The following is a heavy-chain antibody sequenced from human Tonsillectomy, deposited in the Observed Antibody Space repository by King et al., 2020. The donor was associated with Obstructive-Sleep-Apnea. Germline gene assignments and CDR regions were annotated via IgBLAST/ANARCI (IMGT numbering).Heavy chain of an antibody. CDR1: GGSVSSGGYY. D-gene: IGHD5/OR15-5a*01. Sequence: QLQESGPGLVKPSETLSVTCTVSGGSVSSGGYYWSWIRQPPGQGLEWIGYISYSGNTNYNPSLKSRVTISVDTSKNQFSLKLSSVTAADTAVYYCASPSTLYYYNGVDVWGQGTTVTVSS. J-gene: IGHJ6*02. CDR3: ASPSTLYYYNGVDV. CDR2: ISYSGNT. V-gene: IGHV4-61*08.